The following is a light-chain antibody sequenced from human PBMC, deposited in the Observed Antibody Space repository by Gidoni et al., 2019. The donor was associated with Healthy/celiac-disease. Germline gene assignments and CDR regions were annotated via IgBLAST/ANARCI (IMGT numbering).Light chain of an antibody. CDR1: QSVSSN. Sequence: EIVMTQSQATLSVSPGERATLSCRASQSVSSNLAWYQQKPGQAPRLLIYGASTRATGIPARFSGSGSGTEFTLTISSLQSEDFAVYYCQQYNNWPMYTFXXXTKLEIK. CDR3: QQYNNWPMYT. V-gene: IGKV3-15*01. CDR2: GAS. J-gene: IGKJ2*01.